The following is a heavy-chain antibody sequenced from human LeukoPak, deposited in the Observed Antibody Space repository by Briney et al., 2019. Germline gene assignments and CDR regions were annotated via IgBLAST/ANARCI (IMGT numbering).Heavy chain of an antibody. V-gene: IGHV3-21*01. CDR1: GFTFSSYS. D-gene: IGHD2-8*01. J-gene: IGHJ6*02. CDR2: ISSSSSYI. CDR3: ARDLFCSYGVCPV. Sequence: GGSLRLSCAASGFTFSSYSMNWVRQAPGKGLEWVSSISSSSSYIYHADSVKGRFTISRDDAKNSLFLQMNSLRADDTAVYYCARDLFCSYGVCPVWGQGTTVTVSS.